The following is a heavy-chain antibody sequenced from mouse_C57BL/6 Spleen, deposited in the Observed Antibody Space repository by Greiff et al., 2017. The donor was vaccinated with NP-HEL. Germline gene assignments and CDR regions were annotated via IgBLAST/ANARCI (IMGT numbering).Heavy chain of an antibody. V-gene: IGHV1-4*01. CDR2: INPSSGYT. CDR1: GYTFTSYT. J-gene: IGHJ2*01. CDR3: AKALDGYYDYFDY. D-gene: IGHD2-3*01. Sequence: QVTLKESGAELARPGASVKMSCKASGYTFTSYTMHWVKQRPGQGLEWIGYINPSSGYTKYNQKFKDKATLTADKSSSTAYMQLSSLTSEDSAVYYCAKALDGYYDYFDYWGQGTTLTVSS.